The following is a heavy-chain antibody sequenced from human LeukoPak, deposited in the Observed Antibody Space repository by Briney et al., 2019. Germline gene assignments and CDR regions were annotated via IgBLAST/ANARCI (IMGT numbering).Heavy chain of an antibody. CDR1: GDSINSLDL. CDR3: ARGGWFGPAVY. CDR2: MYLSGTT. Sequence: SGTLSLTCTVSGDSINSLDLWSWVRQPPGKGLEWIGEMYLSGTTHSNPSVKSRVTISIDKSKNQFFLNLSSVTAADTAVYYCARGGWFGPAVYWGQGTLVTVSS. D-gene: IGHD3-10*01. J-gene: IGHJ4*02. V-gene: IGHV4-4*02.